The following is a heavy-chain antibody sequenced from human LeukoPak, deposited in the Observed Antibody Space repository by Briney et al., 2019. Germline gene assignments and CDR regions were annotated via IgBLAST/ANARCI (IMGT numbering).Heavy chain of an antibody. J-gene: IGHJ6*03. CDR2: IYYSGST. CDR1: GGSISSHY. CDR3: ARAGYYDFWSGSYYYYMDV. D-gene: IGHD3-3*01. Sequence: PSETLSLTCTVSGGSISSHYWSWIRQPPGKGLEWIGYIYYSGSTNYNPSLKSRVTISVDTSKNQFSLKLSSVTAADTAVYYCARAGYYDFWSGSYYYYMDVWGKGTTVTVSS. V-gene: IGHV4-59*11.